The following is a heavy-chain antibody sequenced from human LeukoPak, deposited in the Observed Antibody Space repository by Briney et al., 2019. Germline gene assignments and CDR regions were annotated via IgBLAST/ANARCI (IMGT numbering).Heavy chain of an antibody. Sequence: PSETLSLTCAVYGGSFSGYYWSWIRQPPGKGLEWIGEINHSGSTNYNPSLKSRVTISVDTSKNQFSLKLSSVTAADTAVYYCARFYGFRTPFDYWGQGTLVTVSS. D-gene: IGHD3-10*01. CDR1: GGSFSGYY. V-gene: IGHV4-34*01. CDR3: ARFYGFRTPFDY. CDR2: INHSGST. J-gene: IGHJ4*02.